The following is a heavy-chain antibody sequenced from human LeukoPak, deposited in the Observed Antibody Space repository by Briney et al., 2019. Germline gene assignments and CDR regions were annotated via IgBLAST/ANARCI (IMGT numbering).Heavy chain of an antibody. CDR3: AKDRGYGSGSYYAYYFDS. D-gene: IGHD3-10*01. CDR1: GFTFSNYA. J-gene: IGHJ4*02. CDR2: ISGSCASI. Sequence: GGSLRLSCAASGFTFSNYAVSWVRQAPGEGLEWVSAISGSCASIYSADSVRGRFTISRDNSKNSLYLQMNSLRAEDTALYYCAKDRGYGSGSYYAYYFDSWGQGTLVTVSS. V-gene: IGHV3-23*01.